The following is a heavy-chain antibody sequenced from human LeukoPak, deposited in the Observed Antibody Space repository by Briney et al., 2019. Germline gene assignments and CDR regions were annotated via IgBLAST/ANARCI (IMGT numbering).Heavy chain of an antibody. D-gene: IGHD3-9*01. Sequence: GGSLRLSCAASGFTVSSYAMHWVRQAPGKGLEWVAVISYDGSNKYYADSVKGRFTISRDNSKNTLYLQMNSLRAEDTAVYYCARELRYFDWLLFSYPISPGGFDPWGQGTLVTVSS. J-gene: IGHJ5*02. CDR1: GFTVSSYA. CDR3: ARELRYFDWLLFSYPISPGGFDP. V-gene: IGHV3-30*04. CDR2: ISYDGSNK.